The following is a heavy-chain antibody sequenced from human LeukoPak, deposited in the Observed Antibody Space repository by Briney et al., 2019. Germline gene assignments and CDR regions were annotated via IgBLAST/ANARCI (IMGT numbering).Heavy chain of an antibody. CDR1: GYTFTSYG. CDR3: AREAYCSSTSCSLKDY. CDR2: ISAYNGNT. Sequence: SVKVSCKASGYTFTSYGISWVRQAPGQGLEWMGWISAYNGNTNYAQKLQGRVTMTTDTSTSTAYMELRSLRSDDTAVCYCAREAYCSSTSCSLKDYWGQGTLVTVSS. D-gene: IGHD2-2*01. J-gene: IGHJ4*02. V-gene: IGHV1-18*01.